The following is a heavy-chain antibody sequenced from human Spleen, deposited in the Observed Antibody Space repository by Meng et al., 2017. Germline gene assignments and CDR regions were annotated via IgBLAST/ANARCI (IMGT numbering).Heavy chain of an antibody. CDR3: ARDEDYYDSSGIGFQH. V-gene: IGHV1-69*13. D-gene: IGHD3-22*01. CDR1: GYTFTGYY. CDR2: IIPIFGTA. Sequence: SVKVSCKASGYTFTGYYMHWVRQAPGQGLEWMGGIIPIFGTANYAQKFQGRVTITADESTSTAYMELSSLRSEDTAVYYCARDEDYYDSSGIGFQHWGQGTLVTVSS. J-gene: IGHJ1*01.